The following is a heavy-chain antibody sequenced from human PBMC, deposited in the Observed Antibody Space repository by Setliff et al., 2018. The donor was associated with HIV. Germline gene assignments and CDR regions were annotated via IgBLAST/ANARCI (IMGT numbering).Heavy chain of an antibody. J-gene: IGHJ3*01. CDR1: GGSFTTNY. D-gene: IGHD6-19*01. CDR2: INHIGNT. Sequence: PSETLSLTCAVYGGSFTTNYWTWIRQPPGKALEWIGEINHIGNTNYNPSLKSRVTISLDTSKQQFSLKLTSLTAADTAVYFCAREERGWSNRGAFDVWGLGTMVTVSS. V-gene: IGHV4-34*01. CDR3: AREERGWSNRGAFDV.